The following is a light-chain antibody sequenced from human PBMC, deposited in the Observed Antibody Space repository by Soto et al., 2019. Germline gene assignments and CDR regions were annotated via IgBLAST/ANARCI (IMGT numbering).Light chain of an antibody. CDR3: QAYDISLSGLV. CDR2: GTI. J-gene: IGLJ1*01. CDR1: SSNLGANYD. Sequence: QSVLTQPPSVSGAPGQRVTISCTGSSSNLGANYDVHWYQQLPGTAPKLLIYGTINRPSGVPERFAGSKSVTSASLGITGLEAEDEADYYCQAYDISLSGLVFVTGTKLTVL. V-gene: IGLV1-40*01.